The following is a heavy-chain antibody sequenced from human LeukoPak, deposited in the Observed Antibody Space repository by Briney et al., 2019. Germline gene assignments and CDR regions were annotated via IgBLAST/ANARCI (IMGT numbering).Heavy chain of an antibody. J-gene: IGHJ5*02. V-gene: IGHV3-30*18. CDR2: ISHDGSNK. CDR1: GFTFSSYG. D-gene: IGHD3-3*01. CDR3: AKGAGYDFWSGYYTS. Sequence: QSGGSLRLSCAASGFTFSSYGMHWVRQAPGKGLEWVAVISHDGSNKDYSDSVKGRFTISRDNSKNTLYLQMNSLRAEDTAVYYCAKGAGYDFWSGYYTSWGQGTLVTVSS.